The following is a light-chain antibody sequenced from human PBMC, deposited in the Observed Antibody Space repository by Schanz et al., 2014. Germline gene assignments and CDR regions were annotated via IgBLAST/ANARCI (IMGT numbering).Light chain of an antibody. CDR2: GAS. CDR1: QSVGSN. V-gene: IGKV3-15*01. Sequence: EIVMTQSPATLSVSPGERATLSCWASQSVGSNLAWYQQIPGQAPRLLIYGASTRATGIPARFSGSGSGTEFTLTISSLQSEDFAVYYCQHYNNWPRTFGQGTKVEIK. J-gene: IGKJ1*01. CDR3: QHYNNWPRT.